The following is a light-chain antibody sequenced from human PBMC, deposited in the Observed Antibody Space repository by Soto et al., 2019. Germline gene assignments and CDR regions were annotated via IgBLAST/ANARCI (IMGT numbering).Light chain of an antibody. CDR3: QQYNTYPLT. Sequence: DIQLTQSPSTLSLSVGDRVTLTCRASQSISSWLAWYQQKPGKAPNLLIYNASSLETGVPARFSGSGSGTEFTLTITRLEPDDFATYYCQQYNTYPLTFGPGTKVDIK. J-gene: IGKJ3*01. CDR2: NAS. V-gene: IGKV1-5*03. CDR1: QSISSW.